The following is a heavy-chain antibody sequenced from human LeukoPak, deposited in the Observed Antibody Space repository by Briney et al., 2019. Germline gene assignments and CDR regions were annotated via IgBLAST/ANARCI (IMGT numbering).Heavy chain of an antibody. CDR2: ITFTSSTI. Sequence: GGSLRLSCAASGFTFSSYSMTWVRQAPGKGLEWVSYITFTSSTIHYADSVKGRFTISRDNAKSSLYLQMNSLRAEDTAVYYCASEGYDFWSGYYLYWGQGTLVTVSS. V-gene: IGHV3-48*01. D-gene: IGHD3-3*01. CDR3: ASEGYDFWSGYYLY. CDR1: GFTFSSYS. J-gene: IGHJ4*02.